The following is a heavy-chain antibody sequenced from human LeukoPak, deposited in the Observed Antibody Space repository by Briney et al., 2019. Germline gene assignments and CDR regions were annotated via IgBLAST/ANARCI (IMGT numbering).Heavy chain of an antibody. CDR3: ARTARDDAYYDFWSGFHAFDI. J-gene: IGHJ3*02. CDR1: GFTFSSYW. Sequence: GGSLRLSCAASGFTFSSYWMSWVRQAPGKGLEWVANIKQDGSEKYYVDSVKGRFTISRDNAKNSLYLQMNSLRAEDTAVYYCARTARDDAYYDFWSGFHAFDIWGQGTMVTVSS. V-gene: IGHV3-7*01. D-gene: IGHD3-3*01. CDR2: IKQDGSEK.